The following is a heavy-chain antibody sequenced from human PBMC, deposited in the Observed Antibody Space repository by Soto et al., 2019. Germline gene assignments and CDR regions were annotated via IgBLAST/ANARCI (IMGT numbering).Heavy chain of an antibody. CDR2: ISIYNGNT. CDR3: ARADHYDSSGYPMDF. J-gene: IGHJ4*02. V-gene: IGHV1-18*04. D-gene: IGHD3-22*01. Sequence: ASVKVSCKASGYTFSDYDMNWVRQAPGQGLEWMGWISIYNGNTDYAQNLQGRVSMTTDTSTNTAYMELRSLRSADTAIYYCARADHYDSSGYPMDFWGQGVPVTVSS. CDR1: GYTFSDYD.